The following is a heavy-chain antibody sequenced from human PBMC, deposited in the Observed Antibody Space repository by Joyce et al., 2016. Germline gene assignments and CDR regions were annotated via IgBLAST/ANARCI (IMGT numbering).Heavy chain of an antibody. Sequence: QLVESGGGVVKPGGSLRLSCEASGSTFSGSSMSWFRQAPGKGLGWVAAISGTSYYIFHAETVRGRFTVSRDNAKKTLYLQMNSLRAEDSAVFYCARGGISYYYAMDVWGQGTTVTVSS. J-gene: IGHJ6*02. CDR3: ARGGISYYYAMDV. D-gene: IGHD3-16*01. CDR1: GSTFSGSS. V-gene: IGHV3-21*01. CDR2: ISGTSYYI.